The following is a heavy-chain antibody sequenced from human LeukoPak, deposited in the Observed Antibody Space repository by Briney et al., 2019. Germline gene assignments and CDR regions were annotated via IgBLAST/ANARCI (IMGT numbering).Heavy chain of an antibody. CDR2: IYYSGYT. D-gene: IGHD2-2*01. CDR3: ARDPGPYCTTTSCYVDY. J-gene: IGHJ4*02. V-gene: IGHV4-59*01. CDR1: GASISSYY. Sequence: SETLSLTCTVSGASISSYYWSWIRQPPGKGLEWIGCIYYSGYTNYNPSLKSRVTMSVDTSKNQSSLKVSSVTAADTAVYYCARDPGPYCTTTSCYVDYWGRGTLVTVSS.